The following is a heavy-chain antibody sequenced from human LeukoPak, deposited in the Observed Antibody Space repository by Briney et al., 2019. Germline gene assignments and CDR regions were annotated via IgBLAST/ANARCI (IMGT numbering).Heavy chain of an antibody. Sequence: QPGRSLRLSCTASGFTFDDYAMHWVRQAPGKGLEWVSGISWNSGSIGYADSVKGRFTISRDNAKNSLYLQMNSLRAEDTALYYCAKDSDSSGWLRSGNWFDPWGQGTLVTVSS. V-gene: IGHV3-9*01. CDR1: GFTFDDYA. J-gene: IGHJ5*02. D-gene: IGHD6-19*01. CDR3: AKDSDSSGWLRSGNWFDP. CDR2: ISWNSGSI.